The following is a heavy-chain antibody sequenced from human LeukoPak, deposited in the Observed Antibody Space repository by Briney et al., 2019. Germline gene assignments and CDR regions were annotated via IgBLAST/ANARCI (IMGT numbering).Heavy chain of an antibody. CDR2: ISGVDGGEGST. D-gene: IGHD6-13*01. V-gene: IGHV3-23*01. CDR1: AFTFSSYA. Sequence: GGSLRLFCAASAFTFSSYAIYWVRQTPVNMMEWVSVISGVDGGEGSTYYRDSVKGWLIISSDNSKNRLYLQMNSLRAEDTAIYYCARGGRASVYSALDHWGQGTLVTVSS. J-gene: IGHJ4*02. CDR3: ARGGRASVYSALDH.